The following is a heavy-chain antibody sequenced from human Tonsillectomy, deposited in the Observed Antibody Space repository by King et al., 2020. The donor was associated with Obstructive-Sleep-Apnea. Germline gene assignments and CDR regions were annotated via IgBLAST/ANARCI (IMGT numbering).Heavy chain of an antibody. J-gene: IGHJ4*02. Sequence: VQLVESGGGLVQPGGSLRLSCTASGFTFDDYAMNWVRQAPGKGLEWVSGISSNGGFIGYADSVYGRFTISRDNAKNSLYLQMNRLRTEDTAFYYCAKEREGDTWGVFDFWGQGTLVTVSS. CDR1: GFTFDDYA. CDR2: ISSNGGFI. V-gene: IGHV3-9*01. D-gene: IGHD3-16*01. CDR3: AKEREGDTWGVFDF.